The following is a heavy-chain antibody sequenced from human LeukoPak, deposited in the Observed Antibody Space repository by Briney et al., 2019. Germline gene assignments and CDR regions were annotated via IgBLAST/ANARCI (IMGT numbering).Heavy chain of an antibody. J-gene: IGHJ4*02. CDR1: GFTFSSYA. CDR2: ISSNGGST. Sequence: GGSLRLSCSASGFTFSSYAMHWVRQAPGKGLEYVSAISSNGGSTYYAVSVKGRFTISRDNSKNTLYLQMSSLRAEDTAVYYCVKDRGYSYGEGGYWGQGTLVTVSS. D-gene: IGHD5-18*01. CDR3: VKDRGYSYGEGGY. V-gene: IGHV3-64D*06.